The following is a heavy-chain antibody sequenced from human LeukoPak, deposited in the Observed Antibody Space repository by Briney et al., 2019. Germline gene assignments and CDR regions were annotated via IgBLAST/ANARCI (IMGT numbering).Heavy chain of an antibody. CDR3: ARSSSWEEY. CDR1: GYTFTGYY. D-gene: IGHD6-13*01. V-gene: IGHV1-46*01. Sequence: ASVTVSCKASGYTFTGYYIHWVRQAPGQGLEWMGIINPSGGSTSYAQKFQGRVTMTRDTSTSTVYMELSSLRSEDTAVYYCARSSSWEEYWGQGTLVTVSS. CDR2: INPSGGST. J-gene: IGHJ4*02.